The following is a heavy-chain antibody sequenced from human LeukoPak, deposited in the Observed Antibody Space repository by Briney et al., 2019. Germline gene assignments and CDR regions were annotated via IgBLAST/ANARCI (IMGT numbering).Heavy chain of an antibody. V-gene: IGHV4-34*01. CDR2: INHSGST. CDR3: ARGRSRSGYYDY. J-gene: IGHJ4*02. D-gene: IGHD3-22*01. CDR1: GGSFSGYY. Sequence: PSETLSLTCAVYGGSFSGYYWSCIRQPPGKGLEWIGEINHSGSTNYNPSLMSRVTISVDTSKNQFSLTLSSVTAADTAVYYCARGRSRSGYYDYWGQGTLVTVSS.